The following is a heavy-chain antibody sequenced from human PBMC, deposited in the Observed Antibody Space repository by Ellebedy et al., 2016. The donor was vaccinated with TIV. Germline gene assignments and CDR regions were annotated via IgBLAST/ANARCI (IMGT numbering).Heavy chain of an antibody. V-gene: IGHV3-48*04. Sequence: GESLKISCTASGFTFTPYSMNWVRQAPGKGLEWISYISGSSITSYYADSVKGRFTISRDNAKHSLYLQMNGLGVEDTAVYFCARDMAWGNERVIDAFDIWGHGTLVTVSS. CDR2: ISGSSITS. J-gene: IGHJ3*02. CDR3: ARDMAWGNERVIDAFDI. CDR1: GFTFTPYS. D-gene: IGHD7-27*01.